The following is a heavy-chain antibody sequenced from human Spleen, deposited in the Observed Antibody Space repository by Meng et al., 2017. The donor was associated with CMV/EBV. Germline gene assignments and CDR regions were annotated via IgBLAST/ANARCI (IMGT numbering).Heavy chain of an antibody. D-gene: IGHD3-16*02. Sequence: VYSGSFSGYYWSWIRQPPGKGLEWIGEINHSGSTNYNPSLQSRVTISVDTSKNQFSLKLSSVTAADTAVYYCASSRHMITFGGVIVGWGQGTLVTVSS. CDR1: SGSFSGYY. CDR2: INHSGST. V-gene: IGHV4-34*01. J-gene: IGHJ4*02. CDR3: ASSRHMITFGGVIVG.